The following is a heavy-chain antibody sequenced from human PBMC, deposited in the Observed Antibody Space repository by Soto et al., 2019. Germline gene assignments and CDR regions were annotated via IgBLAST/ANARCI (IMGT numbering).Heavy chain of an antibody. Sequence: EVQLVESGGGLAKPGGSLRLSCAASGFTLSSYSMNWVRQAPGKGLEWVSSISSSSSYIYYADSVKGLFNISRDNAKNSLYLQMNSLRAEDTAVYYCARDSRVEMAAIGDYWGQGTLVTVSS. D-gene: IGHD6-19*01. CDR3: ARDSRVEMAAIGDY. J-gene: IGHJ4*02. CDR2: ISSSSSYI. CDR1: GFTLSSYS. V-gene: IGHV3-21*01.